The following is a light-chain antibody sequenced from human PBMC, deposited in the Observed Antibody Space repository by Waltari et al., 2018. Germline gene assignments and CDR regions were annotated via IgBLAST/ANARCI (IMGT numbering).Light chain of an antibody. CDR2: RIN. CDR1: PPNLGPYS. Sequence: QSALTPPPSASGTPGKRVTTSCSVSPPNLGPYSVYWYQQLPGTAPKLLIYRINQRPSGVPDRFSGSKSGSSASLAISGLRSEDEADYYCAAWDDSVSGLVFGGGTRLTVL. CDR3: AAWDDSVSGLV. J-gene: IGLJ2*01. V-gene: IGLV1-47*01.